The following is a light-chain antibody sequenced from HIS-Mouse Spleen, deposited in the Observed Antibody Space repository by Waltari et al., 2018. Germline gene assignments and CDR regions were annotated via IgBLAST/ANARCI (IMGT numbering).Light chain of an antibody. CDR2: WAS. CDR1: QSVLYSSNNKNY. V-gene: IGKV4-1*01. J-gene: IGKJ3*01. Sequence: DIVMTQSPDSLAVSLGERATINCKSSQSVLYSSNNKNYLAWYQRKPGQPPKLLIYWASTRESGVPDRFSGSGSGTDFTLTISSLQAEDVAVYYCQQYYSTPFTFGPWTKVDIK. CDR3: QQYYSTPFT.